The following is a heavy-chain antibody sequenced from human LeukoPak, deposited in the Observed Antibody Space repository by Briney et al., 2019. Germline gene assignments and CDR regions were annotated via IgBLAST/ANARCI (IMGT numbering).Heavy chain of an antibody. CDR2: ISSSSTYI. D-gene: IGHD6-6*01. J-gene: IGHJ6*03. CDR1: GFTFSSYS. V-gene: IGHV3-21*01. Sequence: PGGSLRLSCAASGFTFSSYSMNWVRQAPGKGLEWVSSISSSSTYIYYADSVKGRFTISRDNAKNSLYLQMNSLRAEDTAVYYCARDQVYSSSDYYYYMDVWGKGTTVTVSS. CDR3: ARDQVYSSSDYYYYMDV.